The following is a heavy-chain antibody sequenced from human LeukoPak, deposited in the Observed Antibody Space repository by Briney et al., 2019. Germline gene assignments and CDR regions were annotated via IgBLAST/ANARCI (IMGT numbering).Heavy chain of an antibody. CDR3: AKGRVVAVAEFDY. D-gene: IGHD6-19*01. V-gene: IGHV3-9*01. CDR1: GFTFDDYA. Sequence: PGRSLRLSCAASGFTFDDYAMHWVRQAPGKGLEWVSGISWNSGSIGYADSVKGRFTISRDNAKNSLYLQMNSLRAEDTALYYCAKGRVVAVAEFDYWGQGTLVTVSS. J-gene: IGHJ4*02. CDR2: ISWNSGSI.